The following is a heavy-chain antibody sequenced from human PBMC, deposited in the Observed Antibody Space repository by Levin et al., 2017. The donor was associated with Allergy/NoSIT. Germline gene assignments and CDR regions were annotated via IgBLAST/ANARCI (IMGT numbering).Heavy chain of an antibody. CDR2: ISRRSSYI. J-gene: IGHJ6*02. Sequence: GESLKISCAASTFLFSDYTMNWVRQAPGKGLEWVASISRRSSYIYYADSVKGRFTISRDNAKNSVSLQMNSLRAEDTAIYYCARGLKILTTGSLYHNAMDTWGQGTTVSVSS. D-gene: IGHD3-9*01. CDR3: ARGLKILTTGSLYHNAMDT. CDR1: TFLFSDYT. V-gene: IGHV3-21*06.